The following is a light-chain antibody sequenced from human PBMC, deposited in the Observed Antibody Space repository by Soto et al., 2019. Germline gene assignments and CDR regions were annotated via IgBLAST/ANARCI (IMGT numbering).Light chain of an antibody. CDR1: QSVTSSY. V-gene: IGKV3-20*01. Sequence: ETVLTQSPGTLSLSPGERATLFCRASQSVTSSYLAWYQQKPGQAPRLLIYGASSRATGIPDRFSGIGSGTDFTLTISRLEPEDFAVYYCQQHTTSPPSWTFGQGTKVELK. J-gene: IGKJ1*01. CDR2: GAS. CDR3: QQHTTSPPSWT.